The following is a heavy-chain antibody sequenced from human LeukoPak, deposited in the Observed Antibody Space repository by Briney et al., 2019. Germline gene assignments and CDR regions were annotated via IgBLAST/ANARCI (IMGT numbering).Heavy chain of an antibody. Sequence: SETLSLTCAVYGGSFSGYYWSWIRQPPGKGLEWIGEINHSGSTNYNPSLKSRVTISVDTSKNQFSLQLNSVTPEDTAVYYCAREGLEICGGDCVDAFDIWGQGTMVTVSS. CDR1: GGSFSGYY. CDR3: AREGLEICGGDCVDAFDI. V-gene: IGHV4-34*01. CDR2: INHSGST. J-gene: IGHJ3*02. D-gene: IGHD2-21*02.